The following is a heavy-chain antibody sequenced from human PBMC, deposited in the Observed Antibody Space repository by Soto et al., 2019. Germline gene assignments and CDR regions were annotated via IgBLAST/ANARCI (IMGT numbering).Heavy chain of an antibody. Sequence: QVQLQESGPGLVKPSQTLSLTCTVSGGSISSGDYYWSWIRQPPGKVLEWIGYIYYSRGTYYNPTLKSRVTISVDTSKNQFSLKLSSVTAADTAVYYCAREGDTSMAIDYWGQGTLVTVSS. J-gene: IGHJ4*02. D-gene: IGHD5-18*01. CDR3: AREGDTSMAIDY. CDR2: IYYSRGT. CDR1: GGSISSGDYY. V-gene: IGHV4-30-4*01.